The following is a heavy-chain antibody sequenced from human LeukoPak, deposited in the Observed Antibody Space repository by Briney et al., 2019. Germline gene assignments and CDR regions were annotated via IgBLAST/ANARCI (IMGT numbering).Heavy chain of an antibody. V-gene: IGHV4-59*08. CDR3: ARLLGPLDYVWGSSRSK. J-gene: IGHJ4*02. Sequence: PSETLSLTCTVSGGSISSYYWRWLRQPPGKGLEWIGYIYYSGNTNYSPSLKSRVTISVDTSKNQFSLKLTSVTAADTAVYYCARLLGPLDYVWGSSRSKWGQGTLVTVSS. D-gene: IGHD3-16*02. CDR2: IYYSGNT. CDR1: GGSISSYY.